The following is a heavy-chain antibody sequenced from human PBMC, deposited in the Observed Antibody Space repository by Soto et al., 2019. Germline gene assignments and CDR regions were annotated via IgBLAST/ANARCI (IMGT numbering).Heavy chain of an antibody. D-gene: IGHD1-1*01. CDR2: VNPNGGST. J-gene: IGHJ3*02. CDR1: GYTFTTYY. CDR3: ARAPVPSDACPVRMPADI. V-gene: IGHV1-46*01. Sequence: QVRLVQSGAEVKKPGASVTISCRASGYTFTTYYLHWVRQAPGQGLEWMGIVNPNGGSTTYSQHFQGRITMTRDTSANIVYMELSGLRYEDTAVYFCARAPVPSDACPVRMPADIGGQGTLVTISS.